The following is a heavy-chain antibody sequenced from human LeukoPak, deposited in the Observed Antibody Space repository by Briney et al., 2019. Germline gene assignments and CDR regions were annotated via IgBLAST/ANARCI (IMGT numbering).Heavy chain of an antibody. CDR1: GGTFSSYT. J-gene: IGHJ4*02. D-gene: IGHD5-24*01. V-gene: IGHV1-69*04. CDR2: IIPILGIA. Sequence: GASVKVSCKASGGTFSSYTISWVRQAPGQGLEWMGRIIPILGIANYAQKFQGRVTITADKSTSTAYMELSSLRSEDTAVYYCARDVGDGHNLYYFDYWGQGTLVTVSS. CDR3: ARDVGDGHNLYYFDY.